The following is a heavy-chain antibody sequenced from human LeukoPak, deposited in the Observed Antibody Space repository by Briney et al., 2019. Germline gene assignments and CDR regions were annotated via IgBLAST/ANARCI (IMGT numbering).Heavy chain of an antibody. CDR3: ARVQWLAPQYYFDY. J-gene: IGHJ4*02. V-gene: IGHV3-48*04. D-gene: IGHD6-19*01. CDR1: GFTFSSYS. Sequence: GGSLRLSCAASGFTFSSYSMNWVRQAPGKGLEWVSYISSSSSTIYYADSVKGRFTISRDNAKNSLYLQMNSLRAEDTAVYYCARVQWLAPQYYFDYWGQGTLVTVSS. CDR2: ISSSSSTI.